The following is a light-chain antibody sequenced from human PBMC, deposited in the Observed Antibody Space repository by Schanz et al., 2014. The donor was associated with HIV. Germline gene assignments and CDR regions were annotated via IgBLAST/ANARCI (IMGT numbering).Light chain of an antibody. CDR2: DDN. CDR1: SSDIGDNY. Sequence: QSVLTQPPSVSAAPGQKVTISCSGSSSDIGDNYVSWYQHLPGTAPKLLIYDDNKRPSGIPDRFSGSKSGASATLAITGLQTGDEAHYYCAVWDNALSSVMFGGGTKLTVL. V-gene: IGLV1-51*01. J-gene: IGLJ3*02. CDR3: AVWDNALSSVM.